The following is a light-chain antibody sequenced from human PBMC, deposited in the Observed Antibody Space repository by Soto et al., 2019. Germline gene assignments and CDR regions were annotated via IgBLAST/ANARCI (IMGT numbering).Light chain of an antibody. CDR3: QQYSDYPLT. V-gene: IGKV1-5*01. Sequence: DIQMTQSPSTLSASVGDRVTIACRASQSVSGSLAWYQRKPGKAPKLLIYDASNLETGVPSRFSGSGSGTEFTLTINSLHPDDFASYYCQQYSDYPLTFGGGTRVEI. CDR1: QSVSGS. J-gene: IGKJ4*01. CDR2: DAS.